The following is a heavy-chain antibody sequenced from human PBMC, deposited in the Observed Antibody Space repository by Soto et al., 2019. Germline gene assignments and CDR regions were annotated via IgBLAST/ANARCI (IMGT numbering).Heavy chain of an antibody. D-gene: IGHD3-10*01. J-gene: IGHJ4*02. V-gene: IGHV4-34*01. Sequence: QVQLQQWGAGLLKPSETLSLTCAVYGGSFSGYYWSWIRQPPGKGLEWIGEINHSGSTNYNPSLKSRVTISVDTSKNQFSLKLSSVTAADTAVYYCARVRGARIDYWGQGTLVTVSS. CDR2: INHSGST. CDR3: ARVRGARIDY. CDR1: GGSFSGYY.